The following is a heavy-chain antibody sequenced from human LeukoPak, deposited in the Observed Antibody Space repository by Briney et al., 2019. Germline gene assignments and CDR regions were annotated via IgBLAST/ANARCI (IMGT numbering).Heavy chain of an antibody. V-gene: IGHV4-59*08. D-gene: IGHD4-17*01. CDR1: GGSISSYY. J-gene: IGHJ1*01. CDR2: IYYSGST. CDR3: ARQDYGDYGWYFQH. Sequence: SETLSPTCTVSGGSISSYYWSWIRQPPGKGLEWIGYIYYSGSTNYNPSLKSRVTISVDTSKNQFSLKLSSLTAADTAVYYCARQDYGDYGWYFQHWGQGTLVTVSS.